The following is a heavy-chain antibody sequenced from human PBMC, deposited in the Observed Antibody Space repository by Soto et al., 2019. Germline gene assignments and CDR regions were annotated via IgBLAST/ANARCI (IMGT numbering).Heavy chain of an antibody. CDR3: AREGQYSTDGCDI. V-gene: IGHV3-23*01. Sequence: EAQLLESGGELIQPGGSLRLSCAASGFTYSSHGMSWVRQAPGKGLEWIAGLSRGGGSTYYADSVKGRFTISRDNSKNTLDLIMNSLRVEDTALYYGAREGQYSTDGCDIWGQGTMVTVSS. CDR1: GFTYSSHG. J-gene: IGHJ3*02. D-gene: IGHD6-13*01. CDR2: LSRGGGST.